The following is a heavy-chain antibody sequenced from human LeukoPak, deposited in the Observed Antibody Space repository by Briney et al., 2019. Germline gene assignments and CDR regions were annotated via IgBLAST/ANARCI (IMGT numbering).Heavy chain of an antibody. Sequence: SETLSLTRAVYGGSFSGYYWSWIRQPPGKGLEWIGEINHSGSTNYNPSLKSRVTISVDTSKNQFSLKLSSVTAADTAVYYCARLSDGYNPRIDYWGQGTLVTVSS. D-gene: IGHD5-24*01. CDR3: ARLSDGYNPRIDY. CDR2: INHSGST. CDR1: GGSFSGYY. V-gene: IGHV4-34*01. J-gene: IGHJ4*02.